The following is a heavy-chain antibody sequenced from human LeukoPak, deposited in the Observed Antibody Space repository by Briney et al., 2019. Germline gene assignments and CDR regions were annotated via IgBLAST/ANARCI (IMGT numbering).Heavy chain of an antibody. CDR3: ARDGRGVDGYNYDDY. V-gene: IGHV1-69*13. D-gene: IGHD5-24*01. J-gene: IGHJ4*02. CDR1: GGTFSSYA. CDR2: IIPIFGTA. Sequence: EASVKVSCKASGGTFSSYAISWVRQAPGQGLEWMGGIIPIFGTANYAQKFQGRVTITADESTSTAYMELSSLRSEDTAVYYCARDGRGVDGYNYDDYWGQGTLVTVSS.